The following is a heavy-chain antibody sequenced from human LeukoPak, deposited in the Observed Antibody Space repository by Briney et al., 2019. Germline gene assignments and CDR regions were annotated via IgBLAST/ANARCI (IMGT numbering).Heavy chain of an antibody. Sequence: SETLSLTCTVSGGSISSSSSYWGWIRQPPGKGLGWIGSIYYSGRTYYNPSLKSRVTVSVDTSNNRFSLKLSSVTAADTAVYYCARHQAETTDYFDYWGQGTLVTVSS. J-gene: IGHJ4*02. CDR1: GGSISSSSSY. CDR2: IYYSGRT. CDR3: ARHQAETTDYFDY. D-gene: IGHD1-7*01. V-gene: IGHV4-39*01.